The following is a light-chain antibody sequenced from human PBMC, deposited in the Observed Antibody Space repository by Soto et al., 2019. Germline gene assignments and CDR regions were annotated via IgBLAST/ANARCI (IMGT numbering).Light chain of an antibody. V-gene: IGKV3-20*01. CDR3: QQYDSSPLT. CDR1: QSVSSSY. J-gene: IGKJ4*01. CDR2: GAS. Sequence: EIVVTQSPGTLSLSPGERATLSCSARQSVSSSYLAWYQTKPGQATRLLIYGASSRATGIPDRFSCSGSGTDFTLTISRLEPEDFAVYYCQQYDSSPLTFGGVTKVEIK.